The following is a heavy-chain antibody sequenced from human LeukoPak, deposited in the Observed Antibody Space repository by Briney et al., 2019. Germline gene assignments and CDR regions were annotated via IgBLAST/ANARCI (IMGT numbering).Heavy chain of an antibody. V-gene: IGHV3-7*03. CDR1: GLTFSNYW. J-gene: IGHJ4*02. CDR2: IKQDGSEK. Sequence: GGSLRLSCAASGLTFSNYWMDWVRQAPGKGLEWVANIKQDGSEKNYVDSVKGRFIISRDDAKNSLYLQMNTLRADDTAVYYCARDGFGTGSNWGQGTLVTVSS. D-gene: IGHD3-16*01. CDR3: ARDGFGTGSN.